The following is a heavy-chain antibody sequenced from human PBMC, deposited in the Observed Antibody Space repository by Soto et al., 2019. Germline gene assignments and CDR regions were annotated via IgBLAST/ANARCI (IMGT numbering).Heavy chain of an antibody. CDR3: ARGPSYDVLTGHYYYYGMDV. CDR1: GGSFSGYH. CDR2: IIHSGRT. D-gene: IGHD3-9*01. V-gene: IGHV4-34*01. J-gene: IGHJ6*02. Sequence: SETLSLTCAGYGGSFSGYHGSWIRQPPGKGRGWIGEIIHSGRTNYNPSLKSRVAISVDTSKNQFSLSLTSVPAADTAVYYCARGPSYDVLTGHYYYYGMDVWGQGTTVTVSS.